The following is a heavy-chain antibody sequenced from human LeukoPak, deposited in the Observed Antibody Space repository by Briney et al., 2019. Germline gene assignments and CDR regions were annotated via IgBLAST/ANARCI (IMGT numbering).Heavy chain of an antibody. J-gene: IGHJ6*02. CDR3: AKDKGSGPYYYYGMDV. CDR2: ISWDGGST. V-gene: IGHV3-43*01. CDR1: GFTFDDYT. D-gene: IGHD6-25*01. Sequence: GGSLRLSCAASGFTFDDYTMHWVRQAPGKGLEWVSLISWDGGSTYYADSVKGRFTISRDNSKNSLYLQMNSLRTGDTALYYCAKDKGSGPYYYYGMDVWGQGTTVTVSS.